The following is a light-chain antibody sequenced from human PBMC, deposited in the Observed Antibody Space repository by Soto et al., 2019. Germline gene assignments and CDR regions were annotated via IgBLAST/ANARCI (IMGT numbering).Light chain of an antibody. J-gene: IGKJ3*01. CDR3: QQRSNWPPEGT. CDR2: DAS. V-gene: IGKV3-11*01. Sequence: EIVLTQSPDTLSLSPGERATLSCRASQSVRSSLAWYQQKPGQAPRLLIYDASNRATAIPARFSGSGSGTDFSLTSSSLEPEDCAVYYCQQRSNWPPEGTFGPGTKVDIK. CDR1: QSVRSS.